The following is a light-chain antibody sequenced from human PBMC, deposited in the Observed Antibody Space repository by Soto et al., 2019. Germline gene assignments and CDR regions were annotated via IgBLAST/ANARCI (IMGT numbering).Light chain of an antibody. CDR3: QNYDTSPT. Sequence: EILVTQSPGTLSLSAGERATLSCRASQSVTSNYLAWYQQKPGQTPTVLIYGASTRATGIPDRSSGSGSGTDFSLTISRLEPEDFAVYFCQNYDTSPTFGQGTKVDIK. CDR1: QSVTSNY. V-gene: IGKV3-20*01. J-gene: IGKJ1*01. CDR2: GAS.